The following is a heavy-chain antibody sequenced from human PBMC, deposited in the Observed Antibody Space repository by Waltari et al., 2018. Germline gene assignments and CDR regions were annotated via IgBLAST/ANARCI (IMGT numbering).Heavy chain of an antibody. J-gene: IGHJ6*02. V-gene: IGHV4-61*09. Sequence: QVQLQESGPGLVKPSQTLSLTCTVSGGSISSGSYYWSWIRQPAGKGLEWIGYIYTSGSTNSNPSLRRRVTISVDTSKNQFSLKLSSVTAADTAVYYCARTKVLRFLEWPDYYYGMDVWGQGTTVTVSS. CDR3: ARTKVLRFLEWPDYYYGMDV. CDR1: GGSISSGSYY. CDR2: IYTSGST. D-gene: IGHD3-3*01.